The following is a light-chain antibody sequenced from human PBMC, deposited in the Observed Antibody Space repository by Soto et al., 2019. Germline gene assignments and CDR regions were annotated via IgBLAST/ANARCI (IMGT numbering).Light chain of an antibody. CDR2: KAS. CDR1: QSISGW. V-gene: IGKV1-5*03. Sequence: DIQMTQSPSTLSASVGDRVTITCRASQSISGWLAWYQQKPGKAPKLLIYKASSLESGVPSRFSGSGSGTEFTLTISSLQPDGFATYYCQQYNRYSWTFGRGAKVEIK. J-gene: IGKJ1*01. CDR3: QQYNRYSWT.